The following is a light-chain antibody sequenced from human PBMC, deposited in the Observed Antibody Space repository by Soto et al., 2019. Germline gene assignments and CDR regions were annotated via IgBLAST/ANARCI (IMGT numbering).Light chain of an antibody. V-gene: IGLV2-11*01. J-gene: IGLJ2*01. CDR2: DVS. CDR3: CSYAGSFVV. Sequence: QSALTQPRSVSGSPGQSVTISCTGTSSDVGGYNYVSWYQQHPGKAPKLMIYDVSKRPSGVPDRFSGSKSGNTASLTISGLQDEDEDYYYCCSYAGSFVVFGGGTKLTVL. CDR1: SSDVGGYNY.